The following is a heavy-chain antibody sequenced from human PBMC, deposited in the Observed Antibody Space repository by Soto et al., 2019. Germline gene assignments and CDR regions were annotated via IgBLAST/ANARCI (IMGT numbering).Heavy chain of an antibody. D-gene: IGHD5-18*01. CDR1: GGSISSGDYY. J-gene: IGHJ6*02. V-gene: IGHV4-30-4*01. CDR3: ARDTAMVTGYYYGMDV. CDR2: IYYSGST. Sequence: QVQLQESGPGLVKPSQTLSLTCTVSGGSISSGDYYWSWIRQPPGKGLEWIGYIYYSGSTNYNPSLKSRVTISVDTSKNQFSLKLSSVTAADTAVYYCARDTAMVTGYYYGMDVWGQGTTVTVSS.